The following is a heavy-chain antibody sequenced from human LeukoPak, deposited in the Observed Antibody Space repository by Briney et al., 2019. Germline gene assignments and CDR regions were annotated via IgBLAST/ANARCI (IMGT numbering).Heavy chain of an antibody. CDR2: INHSGST. Sequence: SETLSLTCAVYGGSFSGYYWSWIRQPPGKGLEWIGEINHSGSTNYNPSLKSRVTISVDTSKNQFSLKLSSVTAADTAAYYCARVGNYCSGGSCYLNWFDPWGQGTLVTVSS. CDR3: ARVGNYCSGGSCYLNWFDP. CDR1: GGSFSGYY. V-gene: IGHV4-34*01. J-gene: IGHJ5*02. D-gene: IGHD2-15*01.